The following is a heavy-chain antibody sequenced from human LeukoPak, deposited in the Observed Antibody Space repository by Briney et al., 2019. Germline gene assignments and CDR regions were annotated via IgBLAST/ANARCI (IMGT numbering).Heavy chain of an antibody. Sequence: GGSLRLSCAASGFTFSSNDMNWVRQAPGKGLEWVAFIRFDGSNKYYADSVKGRFTISRDNSKNTLYLQMNSLRAEDTAIYYCAKNGDRGAYCTGGTCYPYFYYYMDVWGKGTTVTI. V-gene: IGHV3-30*02. J-gene: IGHJ6*03. CDR2: IRFDGSNK. D-gene: IGHD2-15*01. CDR1: GFTFSSND. CDR3: AKNGDRGAYCTGGTCYPYFYYYMDV.